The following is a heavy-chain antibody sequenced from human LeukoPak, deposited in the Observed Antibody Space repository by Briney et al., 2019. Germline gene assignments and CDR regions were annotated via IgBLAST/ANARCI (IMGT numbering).Heavy chain of an antibody. CDR2: ISAYNGNT. J-gene: IGHJ4*02. D-gene: IGHD3-3*01. Sequence: ASVKASCKASGYTFTSYGISWVRQAPGQGLEWMGWISAYNGNTNYAQKLQGRVTMTTDTSTSTAYMELGSLRSDDTAVYYCARDKGSIFGVVISDWGQGTLVTVSS. V-gene: IGHV1-18*01. CDR1: GYTFTSYG. CDR3: ARDKGSIFGVVISD.